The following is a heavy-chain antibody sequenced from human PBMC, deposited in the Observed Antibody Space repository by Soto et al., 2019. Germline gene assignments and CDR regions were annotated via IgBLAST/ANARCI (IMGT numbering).Heavy chain of an antibody. J-gene: IGHJ4*02. CDR3: ATEVWVYYDFWSGYSDY. V-gene: IGHV3-7*01. D-gene: IGHD3-3*01. CDR1: GFTFSSHW. CDR2: IKEDGSDM. Sequence: GGSLRLSCAASGFTFSSHWMSWVRQAPGKGLEWVANIKEDGSDMYYVDSVKGRFTISRDNAKNSLYLQMNSLRAEDTAVYYCATEVWVYYDFWSGYSDYWGQGTLVTVSS.